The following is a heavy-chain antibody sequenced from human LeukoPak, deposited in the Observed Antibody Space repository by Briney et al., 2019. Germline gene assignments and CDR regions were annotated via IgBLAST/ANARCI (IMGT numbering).Heavy chain of an antibody. V-gene: IGHV3-30*02. J-gene: IGHJ4*02. D-gene: IGHD3-3*01. CDR3: AGHYYDFWSGYADY. CDR1: GFTFSSYS. CDR2: IRYDGSNK. Sequence: PGGSLRLSCAASGFTFSSYSMNWVRQAPGKGLEWVAFIRYDGSNKYYADSVKGRFTISRDNSKNTLYLQMNSLRAEDTAVYYCAGHYYDFWSGYADYWGQGTLVTVSS.